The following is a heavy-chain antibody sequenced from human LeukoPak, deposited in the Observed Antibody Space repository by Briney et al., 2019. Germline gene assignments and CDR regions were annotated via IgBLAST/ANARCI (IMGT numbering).Heavy chain of an antibody. V-gene: IGHV4-31*03. D-gene: IGHD5-18*01. J-gene: IGHJ3*02. CDR1: GGSISRGGYY. Sequence: PSETLSLTCTVPGGSISRGGYYWSWIRQHPGKGLEYIGYIYYSGSIYYNPSLKSRVTISLDPSKNQFSLKLSSVTAADTAVYYCARDRGYSYGCDAFDIWGQGTMVTVSS. CDR3: ARDRGYSYGCDAFDI. CDR2: IYYSGSI.